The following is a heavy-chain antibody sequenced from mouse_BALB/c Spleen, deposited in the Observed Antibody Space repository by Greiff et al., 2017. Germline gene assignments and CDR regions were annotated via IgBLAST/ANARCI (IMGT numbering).Heavy chain of an antibody. CDR1: GYTFTSYW. J-gene: IGHJ1*01. CDR2: IYPGDGDT. Sequence: VKLQESGAELARPGASVKLSCKASGYTFTSYWMQWVKQRPGQGLEWIGAIYPGDGDTRYTQKFKGKATLTADKSSGTAYMQLSSLASEDSAVYYCARWGGNYDFDVWGAGTTVTVSS. CDR3: ARWGGNYDFDV. V-gene: IGHV1-87*01. D-gene: IGHD2-1*01.